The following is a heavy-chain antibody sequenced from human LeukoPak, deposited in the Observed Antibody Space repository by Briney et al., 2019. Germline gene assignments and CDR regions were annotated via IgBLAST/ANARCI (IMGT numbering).Heavy chain of an antibody. D-gene: IGHD4-17*01. Sequence: SETLSLTCAVSGGSISSGGYSWSWIRQPPGKGLEWIGYIYHSGSTYYNPPLKSRVTISVDRSKNQFSLKLSSVTAADTAVYYCARGPDYDDNWFDPWGQGTLVTVSS. V-gene: IGHV4-30-2*01. CDR1: GGSISSGGYS. CDR3: ARGPDYDDNWFDP. CDR2: IYHSGST. J-gene: IGHJ5*02.